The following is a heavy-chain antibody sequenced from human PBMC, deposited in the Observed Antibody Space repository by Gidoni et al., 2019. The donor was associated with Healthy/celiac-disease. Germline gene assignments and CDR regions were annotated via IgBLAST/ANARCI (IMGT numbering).Heavy chain of an antibody. V-gene: IGHV1-2*04. CDR1: GYTVTGYY. J-gene: IGHJ4*02. CDR2: INPNSGGT. D-gene: IGHD3-22*01. Sequence: QVQLVQSGAEVKKPGASVKVSCKASGYTVTGYYMHWVRQAPGQGLEWMVWINPNSGGTNYAQKFQGWVTMTRDTSISTAYMELSRLRSDDTAVYYCARDPGDSSGGFDYWGQGTLVTVSS. CDR3: ARDPGDSSGGFDY.